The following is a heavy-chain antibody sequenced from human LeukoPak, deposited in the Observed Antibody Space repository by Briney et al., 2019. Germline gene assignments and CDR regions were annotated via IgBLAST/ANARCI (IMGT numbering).Heavy chain of an antibody. CDR3: ATKQWLAPPPDS. J-gene: IGHJ4*02. D-gene: IGHD6-19*01. CDR1: GFTFSSYS. CDR2: INTDGTVT. Sequence: PGGSLRLSCAASGFTFSSYSMNSVRHPPGKGLESVSRINTDGTVTTYADSVKGRFTVSRDNADNTMFLQMNGVRDEDTAVYYCATKQWLAPPPDSWGQGTPVTVSS. V-gene: IGHV3-74*01.